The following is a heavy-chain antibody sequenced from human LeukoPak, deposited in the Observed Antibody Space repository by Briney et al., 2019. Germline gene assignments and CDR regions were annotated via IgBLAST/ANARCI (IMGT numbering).Heavy chain of an antibody. CDR2: ISSSSSYI. CDR3: ARAPTRDDAFDI. D-gene: IGHD1-1*01. J-gene: IGHJ3*02. Sequence: GGSLRLSCAASGFTFSSYSMNWVRQAPGKGLEWVSSISSSSSYIYYADSVKGRFTISRDNAKSSLYLQMNSLRAEDTAVYYCARAPTRDDAFDIWGQGTMVTVSS. V-gene: IGHV3-21*01. CDR1: GFTFSSYS.